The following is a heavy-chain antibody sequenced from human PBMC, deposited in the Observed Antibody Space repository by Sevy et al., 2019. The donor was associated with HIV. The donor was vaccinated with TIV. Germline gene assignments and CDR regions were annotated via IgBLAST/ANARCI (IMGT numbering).Heavy chain of an antibody. Sequence: GGSLRLSCAASGFTFSSYTMNWVRQAPGKGLEWVSSISSSSSYIYYADSMKGRFTISRDNAKNSLYLQMNSLRVEDTAVYFCARDPKLRGDYDSSGYWYFDLWGRGTLVTVS. CDR2: ISSSSSYI. D-gene: IGHD3-22*01. J-gene: IGHJ2*01. CDR3: ARDPKLRGDYDSSGYWYFDL. CDR1: GFTFSSYT. V-gene: IGHV3-21*01.